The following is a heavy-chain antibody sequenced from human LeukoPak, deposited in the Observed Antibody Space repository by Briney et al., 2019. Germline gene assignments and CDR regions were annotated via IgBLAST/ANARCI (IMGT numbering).Heavy chain of an antibody. CDR1: GFIFNNYA. V-gene: IGHV3-21*01. D-gene: IGHD3-10*01. CDR2: ISSSSSYI. Sequence: GGSLRLSCAASGFIFNNYAMNWVRQAPGKGLEWVSSISSSSSYIYYADSVKGRFTISRDNAKNSLYLQMNSLRAEDTAVYYCAREAHYYGSGSSIDYWGQGTLVTVSS. J-gene: IGHJ4*02. CDR3: AREAHYYGSGSSIDY.